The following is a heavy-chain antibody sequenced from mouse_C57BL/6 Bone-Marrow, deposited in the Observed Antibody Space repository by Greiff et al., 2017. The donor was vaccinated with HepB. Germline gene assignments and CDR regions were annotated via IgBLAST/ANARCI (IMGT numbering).Heavy chain of an antibody. CDR2: IHPNSGST. J-gene: IGHJ4*01. CDR3: ARGSLRFSYAMDY. CDR1: GYTFTSYW. V-gene: IGHV1-64*01. D-gene: IGHD1-1*01. Sequence: QVQLQQPGAELVKPGASVKLSCKASGYTFTSYWMHWVKQRPGQGLEWIGMIHPNSGSTNYNEKFKSKATLTVDKSSSTAYMQLSSLTSEDSAVYYCARGSLRFSYAMDYGGQGTSVTVSS.